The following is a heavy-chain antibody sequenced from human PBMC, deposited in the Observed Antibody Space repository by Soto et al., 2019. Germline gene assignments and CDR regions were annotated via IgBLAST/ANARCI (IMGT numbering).Heavy chain of an antibody. V-gene: IGHV3-23*01. J-gene: IGHJ4*02. CDR3: ARARHSNRWGGSLGN. CDR2: ISGGGESR. CDR1: VFTSSRYA. D-gene: IGHD6-13*01. Sequence: GGSLRLSCAVSVFTSSRYAMSLVRQSPGKGLEWVSGISGGGESRYYADSVKGRFTISRDNFKNTLYLQINSLRADDTAVYYCARARHSNRWGGSLGNWGQGTQVTVSS.